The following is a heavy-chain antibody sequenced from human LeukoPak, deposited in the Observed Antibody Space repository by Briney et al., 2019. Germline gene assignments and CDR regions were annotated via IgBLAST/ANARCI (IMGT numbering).Heavy chain of an antibody. CDR1: GGTFSSYA. D-gene: IGHD5-18*01. V-gene: IGHV1-69*01. CDR2: IIPIFGTA. J-gene: IGHJ4*02. Sequence: ASVKVSCKASGGTFSSYAISWVRQAPGQGLEWMGGIIPIFGTANYAQKFQGRVTITADESTSTAYMELSSLRSEDTAVYYCARSFSYGPSYFDYWGQGTLVTVSS. CDR3: ARSFSYGPSYFDY.